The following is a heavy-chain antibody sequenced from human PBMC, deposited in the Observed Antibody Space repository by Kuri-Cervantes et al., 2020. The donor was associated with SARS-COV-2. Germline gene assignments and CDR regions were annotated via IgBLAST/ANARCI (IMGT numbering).Heavy chain of an antibody. CDR3: ARDQTTYYDFWSGYNYGMDV. Sequence: SETLSLTCTVSGGSINNSYRYWGWLRQTPGKGLEWIGSVYSRGGTYYNLPLKSRVTISVDRSNNQISLKLTSVTAADTAVYYCARDQTTYYDFWSGYNYGMDVWGQGTTVTVSS. V-gene: IGHV4-39*07. D-gene: IGHD3-3*01. CDR2: VYSRGGT. CDR1: GGSINNSYRY. J-gene: IGHJ6*02.